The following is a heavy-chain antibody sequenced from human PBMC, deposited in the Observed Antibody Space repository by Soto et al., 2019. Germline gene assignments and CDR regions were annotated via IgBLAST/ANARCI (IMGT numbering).Heavy chain of an antibody. D-gene: IGHD1-26*01. J-gene: IGHJ4*02. V-gene: IGHV2-5*02. CDR3: VHRGAGSHFDY. Sequence: QITLKESGPTLVKPTQTLTLTCTFSGFSLSTSGMGVGWIRQPPGKALEWLALIYWDDDKRHSPSLKSRLTITKDTSKNQVVLTMTNMDPVDTATYYCVHRGAGSHFDYWGQGTLVTVSS. CDR2: IYWDDDK. CDR1: GFSLSTSGMG.